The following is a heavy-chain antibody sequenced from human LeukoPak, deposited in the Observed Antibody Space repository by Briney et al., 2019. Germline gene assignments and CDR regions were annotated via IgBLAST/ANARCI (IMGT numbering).Heavy chain of an antibody. Sequence: SETLSLTCTASGASLSDGGHFWSWIRQHPEKGLEWIAYINHNGNSYDNPSLRSRVSISVDTSKNQFSLKLTSVTAADTAVYFCARDGRSGYYTGWFDSWGQGTLVTVSS. D-gene: IGHD3-3*01. CDR1: GASLSDGGHF. CDR2: INHNGNS. V-gene: IGHV4-31*03. CDR3: ARDGRSGYYTGWFDS. J-gene: IGHJ5*01.